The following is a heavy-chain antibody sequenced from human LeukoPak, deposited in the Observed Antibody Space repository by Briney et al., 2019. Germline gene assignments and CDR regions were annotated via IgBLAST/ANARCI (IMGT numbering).Heavy chain of an antibody. V-gene: IGHV1-8*01. CDR1: GYTSIRYD. CDR3: TRVPRTAVGI. J-gene: IGHJ3*02. CDR2: MNPNSGNT. D-gene: IGHD6-19*01. Sequence: GASVKVSCKASGYTSIRYDINRVRQATGQGLEWMGYMNPNSGNTRYAQKFQGRVTMTRNTSISTAYMELSSLRSEDTAVYYCTRVPRTAVGIWGQGTMVTVSS.